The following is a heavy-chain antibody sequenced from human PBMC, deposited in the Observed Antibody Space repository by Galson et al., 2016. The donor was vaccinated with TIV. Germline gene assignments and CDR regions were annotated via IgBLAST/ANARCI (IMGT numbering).Heavy chain of an antibody. J-gene: IGHJ6*02. CDR3: ASPRHGGFLRFSMDV. D-gene: IGHD3-3*01. Sequence: SLRLSCAASGFTISDYWMNWVRQAPGRGLEWVAVISYDATNTYYADSVKGRFTVSRDNSKNTLHLQINSVRGEDTATYYCASPRHGGFLRFSMDVWGQGTTVIVS. CDR1: GFTISDYW. CDR2: ISYDATNT. V-gene: IGHV3-30*03.